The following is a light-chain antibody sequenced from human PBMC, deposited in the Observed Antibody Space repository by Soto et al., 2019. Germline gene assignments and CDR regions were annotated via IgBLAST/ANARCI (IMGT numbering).Light chain of an antibody. V-gene: IGKV3-20*01. J-gene: IGKJ1*01. CDR3: QQYGSSPT. CDR2: GAS. CDR1: QSVSSSY. Sequence: EIVLTQSPGTLSLSPGERATLSCRASQSVSSSYLAWYQQKPGQAPRLLIYGASSRATGIPERFSGSGSGTDFTLTISRLEPEDFAVYYCQQYGSSPTFGQGTKV.